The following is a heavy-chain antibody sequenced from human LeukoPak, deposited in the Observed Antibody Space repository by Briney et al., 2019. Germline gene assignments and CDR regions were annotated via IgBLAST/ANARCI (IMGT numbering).Heavy chain of an antibody. J-gene: IGHJ4*02. CDR3: ARDFSAIYFFDY. D-gene: IGHD2/OR15-2a*01. V-gene: IGHV4-59*12. Sequence: SETLSLTCTVSGVSISSYYWSWIRQPPGKGLEWIGYIYYSGSTNYNPSLKSRVTISVDTSKNQFSLKLSSVTAADTAVYYCARDFSAIYFFDYWGQGTPVTVSS. CDR2: IYYSGST. CDR1: GVSISSYY.